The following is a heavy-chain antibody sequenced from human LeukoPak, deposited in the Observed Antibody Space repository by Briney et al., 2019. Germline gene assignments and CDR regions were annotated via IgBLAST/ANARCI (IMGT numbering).Heavy chain of an antibody. J-gene: IGHJ4*02. D-gene: IGHD3-10*01. CDR2: IYHSGST. CDR1: GGSISSSNW. CDR3: ARDGVSGRAFDY. Sequence: SETLSLTCAVSGGSISSSNWWSWVRQPPGKGLEWIGEIYHSGSTNYNPSLKSRVTISVDKSKNQFSLKLSSVTATDTAVYYCARDGVSGRAFDYWGQGTLVTVSS. V-gene: IGHV4-4*02.